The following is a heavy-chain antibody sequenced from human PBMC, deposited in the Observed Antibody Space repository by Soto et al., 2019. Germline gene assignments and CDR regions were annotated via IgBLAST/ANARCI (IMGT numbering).Heavy chain of an antibody. CDR2: IYYSGST. J-gene: IGHJ4*02. Sequence: QVQLQESGPGLVKPSQTLSLTCTVSGGSISSGGYYWSWIRQHPGKVLEWIGYIYYSGSTYYNPSLQCRVTISVDTSKNQFSLKLSSGTAADTAVYYCARGLAHPITLDYWGQGTLVTVSS. V-gene: IGHV4-31*03. D-gene: IGHD3-10*01. CDR1: GGSISSGGYY. CDR3: ARGLAHPITLDY.